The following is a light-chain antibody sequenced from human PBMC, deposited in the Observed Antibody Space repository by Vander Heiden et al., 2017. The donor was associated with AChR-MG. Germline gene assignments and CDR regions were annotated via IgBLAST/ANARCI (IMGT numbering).Light chain of an antibody. CDR1: QDISTH. CDR2: DAS. Sequence: DIVMTQSPATLSVSPGEGATLSCRASQDISTHLAWYQQKPGQAPRLLIYDASARVTGIPARFSGSGSGTEFTLTISSLQSEDFAVYYCQPYISRSLTFGQGTKLEIK. J-gene: IGKJ2*01. V-gene: IGKV3-15*01. CDR3: QPYISRSLT.